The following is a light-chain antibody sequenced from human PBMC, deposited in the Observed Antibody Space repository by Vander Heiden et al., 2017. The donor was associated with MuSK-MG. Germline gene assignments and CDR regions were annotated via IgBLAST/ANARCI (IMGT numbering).Light chain of an antibody. V-gene: IGLV1-44*01. Sequence: QSVLTQPPSASGTPGQRVTISGSGSSSNIGSNTVNWYQQLPGTAPKLLIYRNNQRPSGVPDRFSGSKSGTSASLAISGLQSEDEADYYCAAWDDSLNGHVVFGGGTKLTVL. J-gene: IGLJ2*01. CDR1: SSNIGSNT. CDR3: AAWDDSLNGHVV. CDR2: RNN.